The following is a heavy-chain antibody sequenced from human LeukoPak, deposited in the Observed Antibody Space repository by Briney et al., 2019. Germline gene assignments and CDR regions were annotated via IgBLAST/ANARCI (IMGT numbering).Heavy chain of an antibody. CDR2: IYTTGIT. CDR3: ASSPLISSGWLGFDY. CDR1: GGSISTYY. J-gene: IGHJ4*02. Sequence: PSETLSLTCTVSGGSISTYYWNWIRQPAGKGLEWIGRIYTTGITNYNPSLKSRVSVSVDTSKNQFSLKLSSVTAADSAVYYCASSPLISSGWLGFDYWGQGTLVTVSS. D-gene: IGHD6-19*01. V-gene: IGHV4-4*07.